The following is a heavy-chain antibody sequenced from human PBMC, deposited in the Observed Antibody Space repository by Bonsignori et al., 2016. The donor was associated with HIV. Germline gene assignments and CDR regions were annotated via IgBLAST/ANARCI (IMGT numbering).Heavy chain of an antibody. CDR1: GFTFSSYW. D-gene: IGHD1-26*01. J-gene: IGHJ4*02. CDR2: ISGDGNDT. CDR3: AKHDSGSFSD. Sequence: GGSLRLSCAVSGFTFSSYWMHWIRQAPGEGLAWISRISGDGNDTTYADSIKGRFTVSRDNAKKLLYLHMNSLGAEDTAVYYCAKHDSGSFSDWGPGTPGHRLL. V-gene: IGHV3-74*01.